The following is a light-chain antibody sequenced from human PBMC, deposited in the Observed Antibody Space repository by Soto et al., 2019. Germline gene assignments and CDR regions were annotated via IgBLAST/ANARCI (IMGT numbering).Light chain of an antibody. CDR2: GAS. J-gene: IGKJ2*01. CDR1: QSIISDS. CDR3: QQYGSSPPT. V-gene: IGKV3-20*01. Sequence: EIVLTQSPGTLSFSPGERATLSCRASQSIISDSFAWYQQKPGQAPRLLIYGASSRATGIPDRVSGSGSGTDFSLTVSRLEPEDFAVFYCQQYGSSPPTFGQGNKVEIK.